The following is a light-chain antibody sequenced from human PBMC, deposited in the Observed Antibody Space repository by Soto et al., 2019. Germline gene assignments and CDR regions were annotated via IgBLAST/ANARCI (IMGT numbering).Light chain of an antibody. CDR1: SSNIGAGYD. Sequence: QSVLTQPPSVSGAPGQRVTISCTGSSSNIGAGYDVHWYQQLPGTAPKLLIYGNSNRPSGVPDRFSGSKSGTSTSLAITGRQAEDAADYYCQSYDSSLSGSVFGGGTKLTVL. CDR2: GNS. V-gene: IGLV1-40*01. J-gene: IGLJ2*01. CDR3: QSYDSSLSGSV.